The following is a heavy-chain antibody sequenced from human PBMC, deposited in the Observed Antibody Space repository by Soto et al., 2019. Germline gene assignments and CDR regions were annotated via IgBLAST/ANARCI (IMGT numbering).Heavy chain of an antibody. D-gene: IGHD5-12*01. V-gene: IGHV1-18*01. J-gene: IGHJ6*02. CDR1: GYTFTSYG. CDR2: ISAYNGNT. Sequence: QVQLVQSGAEVKKPGASVKVSCKASGYTFTSYGISWVRQAPGQGLEWMGWISAYNGNTNYAQRLQGRVTMTTDTSTSTLYMELRSLRSDDTAVSYCSRDVRGHYYYYGMDVLGQGTTVTVSS. CDR3: SRDVRGHYYYYGMDV.